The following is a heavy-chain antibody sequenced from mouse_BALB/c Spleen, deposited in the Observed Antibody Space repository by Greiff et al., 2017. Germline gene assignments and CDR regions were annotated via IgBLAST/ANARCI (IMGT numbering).Heavy chain of an antibody. D-gene: IGHD2-1*01. CDR3: AFYGNYAMDY. J-gene: IGHJ4*01. CDR2: IWAGGST. V-gene: IGHV2-9*02. Sequence: QVQLKESGPGLVAPSQSLSITCTVSGFSLTSYGVHWVRQPPGKGLEWLGVIWAGGSTNYNSALMSRLSISKDNSKSQVFLKMNSLQTDDTAMYYCAFYGNYAMDYWGQGTSVTVAS. CDR1: GFSLTSYG.